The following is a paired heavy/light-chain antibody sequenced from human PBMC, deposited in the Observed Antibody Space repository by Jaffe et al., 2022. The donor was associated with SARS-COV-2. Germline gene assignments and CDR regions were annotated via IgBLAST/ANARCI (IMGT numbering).Heavy chain of an antibody. D-gene: IGHD3-22*01. Sequence: EVQLLESGGGLVQPGGSLRLSCAASGFTFDNYAMNWVRQAPGKGLEWVSSISGSGDNTYYADSVKGRFTISRDNSKDTLYLQMNSLRAEDTALYYCAKRDSSANYRGQDIFDIWGQGTMVTVSS. V-gene: IGHV3-23*01. CDR1: GFTFDNYA. CDR2: ISGSGDNT. J-gene: IGHJ3*02. CDR3: AKRDSSANYRGQDIFDI.
Light chain of an antibody. CDR2: GAS. Sequence: EIVLTQSPGTLSLSPGERATLSCRASQSVSNSYLAWYQQKPGQAPRLLIYGASSRAAGIPDRFSGSGSGTDFTLTISRLEPEDFAVYHCQQYGRPPNTFGQGTKLEIK. V-gene: IGKV3-20*01. J-gene: IGKJ2*01. CDR1: QSVSNSY. CDR3: QQYGRPPNT.